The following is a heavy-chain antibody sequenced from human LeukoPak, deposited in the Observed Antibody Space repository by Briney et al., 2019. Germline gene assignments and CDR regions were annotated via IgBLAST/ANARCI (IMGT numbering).Heavy chain of an antibody. CDR3: AREPREAVAAPGAFDI. CDR1: GGSFSSNY. CDR2: VNHSGST. V-gene: IGHV4-34*01. Sequence: PSETLSLTCAVFGGSFSSNYWSWIRQTPGKGLEWIGEVNHSGSTNYNPSLKSRVTISVDTSKNQFSLKLSSVTAADTAVYYCAREPREAVAAPGAFDIWGQGTMVTVSS. J-gene: IGHJ3*02. D-gene: IGHD6-19*01.